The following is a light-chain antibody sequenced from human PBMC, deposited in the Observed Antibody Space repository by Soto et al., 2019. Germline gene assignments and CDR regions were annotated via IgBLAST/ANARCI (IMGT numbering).Light chain of an antibody. CDR3: SLYTTGSLFV. Sequence: QSVLTQPASVSGSPGQSITISCTGTSSDVGGYNYVSWYQQHPGKAHKLMIYDVSNRPSGVSNRFSGSKSGNTASLTFFGLRAEDEVDYYCSLYTTGSLFVSGPGTKVTVL. V-gene: IGLV2-14*01. CDR2: DVS. CDR1: SSDVGGYNY. J-gene: IGLJ1*01.